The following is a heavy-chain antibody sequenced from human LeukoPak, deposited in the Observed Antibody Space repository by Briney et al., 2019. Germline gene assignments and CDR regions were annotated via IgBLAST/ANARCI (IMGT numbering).Heavy chain of an antibody. J-gene: IGHJ2*01. CDR2: INPSGGST. Sequence: ASVKVSCKASGYTFINYYMHWVRQAPGQGLEWMGIINPSGGSTSYAQKFQGRVTMTRDTSTSTVYMELSSLRSEDTAVYYCARDRRTNSDEGWYFDLWGRGTLVTVSS. CDR3: ARDRRTNSDEGWYFDL. V-gene: IGHV1-46*01. D-gene: IGHD1/OR15-1a*01. CDR1: GYTFINYY.